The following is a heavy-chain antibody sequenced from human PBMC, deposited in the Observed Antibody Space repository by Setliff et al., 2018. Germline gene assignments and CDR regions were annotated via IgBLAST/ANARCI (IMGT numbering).Heavy chain of an antibody. D-gene: IGHD5-18*01. CDR2: ISA. CDR1: GYTFTNYG. V-gene: IGHV1-18*01. CDR3: AREGVDTRSSTDYRYYMDF. Sequence: ASVKVSCKASGYTFTNYGINWVRQAPGQGLEWMGWISAYAQKFQGRVTIITDESTSTAYMELSSLTSDDTAVYYCAREGVDTRSSTDYRYYMDFWGKGTTVTVS. J-gene: IGHJ6*03.